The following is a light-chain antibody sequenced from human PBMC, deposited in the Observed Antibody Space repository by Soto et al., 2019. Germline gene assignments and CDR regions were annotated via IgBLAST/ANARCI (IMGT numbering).Light chain of an antibody. CDR1: QSVSSSY. CDR2: GTS. CDR3: QQYGTSPRT. J-gene: IGKJ1*01. Sequence: EIVVTQSPGTLSLSPGERATLSCSASQSVSSSYVTGYQQKPGQAPRVLIYGTSSRATGIPDRFSGSGSCTDFTLTISRREPEDFAVYYSQQYGTSPRTFGHGTTVELK. V-gene: IGKV3-20*01.